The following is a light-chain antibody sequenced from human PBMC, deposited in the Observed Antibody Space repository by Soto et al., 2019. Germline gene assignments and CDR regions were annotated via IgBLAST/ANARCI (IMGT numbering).Light chain of an antibody. CDR2: DAS. V-gene: IGKV3-11*01. CDR1: QSVRSY. J-gene: IGKJ5*01. CDR3: QQRFDWPPIT. Sequence: PGERATLSCRASQSVRSYLAWYQQKPGQSPRLLMYDASNRATGIPARFSGSGSGTDFTLTISSLEPEDSAVYYCQQRFDWPPITFGQGTRLEIK.